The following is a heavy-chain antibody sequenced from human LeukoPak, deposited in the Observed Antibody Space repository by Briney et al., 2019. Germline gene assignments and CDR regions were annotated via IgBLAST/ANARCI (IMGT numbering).Heavy chain of an antibody. J-gene: IGHJ1*01. D-gene: IGHD3-10*01. V-gene: IGHV3-30*04. CDR1: GFTFSDFS. CDR3: AKDSQYHESGTQYFQY. Sequence: GGSLRLSCAASGFTFSDFSMHWVRQAPGRGLEWVAVISHDESSEYYADSVKGRFTISRDNSKNTLHLQMNSLRPDDTAVYYCAKDSQYHESGTQYFQYWGQGALVTVSS. CDR2: ISHDESSE.